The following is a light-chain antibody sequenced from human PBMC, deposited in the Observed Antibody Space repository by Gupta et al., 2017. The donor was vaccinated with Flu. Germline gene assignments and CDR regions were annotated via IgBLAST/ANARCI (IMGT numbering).Light chain of an antibody. Sequence: QSALTQPASVSGSPGQSITISCTGTSSDVGGYNYVSWYQQHPGKAPKLMIYEVSNRPSGVSNRLSGPKSGHTAFLTISGLQAEDEADYYCSSYTSSSTPYVFGTGTKVTVL. CDR1: SSDVGGYNY. V-gene: IGLV2-14*01. CDR3: SSYTSSSTPYV. CDR2: EVS. J-gene: IGLJ1*01.